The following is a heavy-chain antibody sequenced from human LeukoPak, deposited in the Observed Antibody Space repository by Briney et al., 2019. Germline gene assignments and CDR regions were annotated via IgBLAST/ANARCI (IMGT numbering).Heavy chain of an antibody. CDR3: ARTDDDGNTGAGNYYYYGMDV. Sequence: PSETLSLTCTVSGGSISSYYWSWIRQPPGKGQEWIGYIYYSGSTNYNPSLKSRVTISVDTSKNQFSMKLSSVTAADTAVYYCARTDDDGNTGAGNYYYYGMDVWGQGTTVTVSS. CDR1: GGSISSYY. J-gene: IGHJ6*02. V-gene: IGHV4-59*01. D-gene: IGHD4-23*01. CDR2: IYYSGST.